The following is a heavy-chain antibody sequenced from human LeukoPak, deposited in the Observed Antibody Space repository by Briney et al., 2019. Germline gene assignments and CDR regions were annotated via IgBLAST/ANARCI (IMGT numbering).Heavy chain of an antibody. Sequence: SVPTLVKPTQTLTLTCTFSGFSLSTSGVAVAWIRQPPGKALEWLALIYWNDYKRYSPSLKSRLTITKDTSKNQVVLTMTNMDPVDTAIYFSGRRRHTILPVVDAFDIWGQGTMVTVSS. CDR1: GFSLSTSGVA. CDR2: IYWNDYK. D-gene: IGHD3-9*01. CDR3: GRRRHTILPVVDAFDI. J-gene: IGHJ3*02. V-gene: IGHV2-5*01.